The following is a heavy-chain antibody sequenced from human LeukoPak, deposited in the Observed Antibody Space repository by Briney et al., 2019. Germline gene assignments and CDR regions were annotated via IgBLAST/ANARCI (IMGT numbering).Heavy chain of an antibody. CDR1: GGSISNYY. CDR3: ARMAGDYGDYVWDDY. J-gene: IGHJ4*02. D-gene: IGHD4-17*01. Sequence: PSETLSLTCTVSGGSISNYYWSWIRQPPGKGLEWIGYIYYSGSTSYNPSLKSRVTISIDTSKKQFSLKLSSVTAADTAVYYCARMAGDYGDYVWDDYWGQGTLVTVSS. CDR2: IYYSGST. V-gene: IGHV4-59*01.